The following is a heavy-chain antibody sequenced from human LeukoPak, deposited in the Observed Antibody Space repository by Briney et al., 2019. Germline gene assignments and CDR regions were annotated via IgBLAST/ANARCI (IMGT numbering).Heavy chain of an antibody. CDR2: ISGSGGST. D-gene: IGHD3-22*01. J-gene: IGHJ4*02. CDR1: GFTFSSYA. V-gene: IGHV3-23*01. Sequence: PGGSLRLSCAASGFTFSSYAMSWVRQAPGKGLEWLSAISGSGGSTYYADSVKGRFTISRDNSKNTLYLQMNSLRAEDTAVYYCAKGITMIVVVPNDYWGQGTLVTDSS. CDR3: AKGITMIVVVPNDY.